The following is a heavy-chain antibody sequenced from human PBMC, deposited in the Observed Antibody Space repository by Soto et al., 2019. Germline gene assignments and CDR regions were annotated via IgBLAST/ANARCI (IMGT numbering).Heavy chain of an antibody. J-gene: IGHJ3*02. CDR2: ISSSGSTI. D-gene: IGHD2-15*01. CDR3: ATNRGVVERGAFDI. CDR1: GFTFSDYY. Sequence: QVQLVESGGGLVKPGGSLRLSCAASGFTFSDYYMSWIRQAPGKGLEWVSYISSSGSTIYYAGSVKGRFTISRDNAKNSLYLQMTSMRADDTAVYYCATNRGVVERGAFDIWVEETIVPVSS. V-gene: IGHV3-11*01.